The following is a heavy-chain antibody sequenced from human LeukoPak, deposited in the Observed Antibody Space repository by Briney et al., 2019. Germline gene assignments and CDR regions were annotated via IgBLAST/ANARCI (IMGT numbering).Heavy chain of an antibody. CDR2: IYYSGST. CDR3: ARDSSAYQTPEI. V-gene: IGHV4-59*01. J-gene: IGHJ3*02. Sequence: PSETLSLTCYVSGGSISSYYWSWIRQPPGKGLEWIGNIYYSGSTNYNPSLNSRVTISVDTSKNQFSLKLSSVTAADTAVYYCARDSSAYQTPEIWGQGTTVTVSS. CDR1: GGSISSYY. D-gene: IGHD1-14*01.